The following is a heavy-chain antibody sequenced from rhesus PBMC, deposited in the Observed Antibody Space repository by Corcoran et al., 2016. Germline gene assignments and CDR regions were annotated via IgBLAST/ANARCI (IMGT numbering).Heavy chain of an antibody. CDR1: GVSIRNNY. Sequence: QVQLQASGPGLVKPSETLSLTCAVSGVSIRNNYWSWIRQAPGRGLEWIGRTSVDGWKTDYNPSLNSRVSISVDTSKNQLSLKLTSVSAADTAVYYCARDLYGGAFDRFDVWGAGVLVTVSS. D-gene: IGHD2-39*02. J-gene: IGHJ5-1*01. CDR2: TSVDGWKT. V-gene: IGHV4-160*01. CDR3: ARDLYGGAFDRFDV.